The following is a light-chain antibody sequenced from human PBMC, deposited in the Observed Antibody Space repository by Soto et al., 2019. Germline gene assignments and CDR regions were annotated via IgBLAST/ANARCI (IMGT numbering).Light chain of an antibody. CDR2: KTS. CDR1: QDINKY. J-gene: IGKJ2*01. Sequence: DIQMTQSPSSLSASVGDRVTITCQASQDINKYLNWYQQKSGKVPKLLIYKTSSLETGVPSRFSGSGSGTHFTLTINSLQPEDFATYYCQQYAHLPPYTFGQGTKLEMK. V-gene: IGKV1-33*01. CDR3: QQYAHLPPYT.